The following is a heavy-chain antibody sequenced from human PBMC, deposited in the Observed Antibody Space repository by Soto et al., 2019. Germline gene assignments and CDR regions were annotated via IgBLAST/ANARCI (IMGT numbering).Heavy chain of an antibody. CDR3: ARVVDSSSWYYYYMDV. CDR1: GLSFSSSW. Sequence: PGGSLRLSCEVSGLSFSSSWMSWVRQAPGKGLEWVSYISSSGSTIYYADSVKGRFTISRDNAKNSLYLQMNSLRAEDTAVYYCARVVDSSSWYYYYMDVWGKGTTVTSP. D-gene: IGHD6-13*01. V-gene: IGHV3-48*04. J-gene: IGHJ6*03. CDR2: ISSSGSTI.